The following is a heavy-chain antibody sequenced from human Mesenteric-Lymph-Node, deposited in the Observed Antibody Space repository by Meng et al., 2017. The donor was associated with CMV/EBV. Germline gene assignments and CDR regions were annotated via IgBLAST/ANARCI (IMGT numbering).Heavy chain of an antibody. Sequence: ASVKVSCKASGYTFTSSDINWVRQATGQGLEWMGWMNPNNGNTGYVQKFQGRVTLTRNTAISTAYMELSSLRSEDTAVYYCLLTPRRVGHGMDVWGQGTTVTVSS. CDR1: GYTFTSSD. CDR2: MNPNNGNT. V-gene: IGHV1-8*01. CDR3: LLTPRRVGHGMDV. J-gene: IGHJ6*02. D-gene: IGHD2-15*01.